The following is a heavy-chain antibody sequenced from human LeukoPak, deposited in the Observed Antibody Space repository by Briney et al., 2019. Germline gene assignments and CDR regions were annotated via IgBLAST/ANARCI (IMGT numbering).Heavy chain of an antibody. D-gene: IGHD5-12*01. V-gene: IGHV1-8*01. CDR3: ARDHNIVAPFDY. CDR2: MNPNSGNT. J-gene: IGHJ4*02. Sequence: ASVKVSCKASGYTFTSYDINWVRQATGQGLEWMGWMNPNSGNTGYAQKFQGRVTMTRNTSISTAYMELSSLRSEDTAVYYCARDHNIVAPFDYWGQGTLVTVSS. CDR1: GYTFTSYD.